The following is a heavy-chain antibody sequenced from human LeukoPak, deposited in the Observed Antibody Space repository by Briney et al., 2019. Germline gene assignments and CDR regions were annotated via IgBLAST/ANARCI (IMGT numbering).Heavy chain of an antibody. J-gene: IGHJ3*02. CDR1: GGSISSRDYY. D-gene: IGHD2-15*01. CDR2: IYYSGST. V-gene: IGHV4-39*07. CDR3: ARESTDIVVVVAATLGFGDAFDI. Sequence: SETLSLTCTVSGGSISSRDYYWSWIRQPPGKGLEWIGSIYYSGSTYYNPSLKSRVTISVDTSKNQFSLKLSSVTAADTAVYYCARESTDIVVVVAATLGFGDAFDIWGQGTMVTVSS.